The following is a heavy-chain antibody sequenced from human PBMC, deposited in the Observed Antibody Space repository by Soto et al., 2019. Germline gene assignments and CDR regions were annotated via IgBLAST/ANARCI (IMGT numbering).Heavy chain of an antibody. D-gene: IGHD2-2*01. CDR2: IKQDGTEK. CDR1: GFTFGSYW. CDR3: ARFDTSPFDYWYFDL. V-gene: IGHV3-7*03. J-gene: IGHJ2*01. Sequence: EVQLVESGGGLVQPGGSLRLSCAASGFTFGSYWMSWVRQAPGKGLEWVANIKQDGTEKYNVASVKGRFTISGDNAKNSLYLQMHSLRAEDTAVYYCARFDTSPFDYWYFDLWGRGALVTVSS.